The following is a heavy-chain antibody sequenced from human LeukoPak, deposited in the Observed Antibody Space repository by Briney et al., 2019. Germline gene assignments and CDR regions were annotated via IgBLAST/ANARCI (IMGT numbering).Heavy chain of an antibody. D-gene: IGHD6-13*01. CDR3: ARMRRMAAAVPRRKDYYYMDV. CDR2: MNPNSGNT. Sequence: ASVKVSCKASGYTLTSYDINWVRQATGQGLEWMGWMNPNSGNTGYAQKFQGRVTMTRNTSISTAYMELSSLRSEDTAVYYCARMRRMAAAVPRRKDYYYMDVWGKGTTVTVSS. J-gene: IGHJ6*03. CDR1: GYTLTSYD. V-gene: IGHV1-8*01.